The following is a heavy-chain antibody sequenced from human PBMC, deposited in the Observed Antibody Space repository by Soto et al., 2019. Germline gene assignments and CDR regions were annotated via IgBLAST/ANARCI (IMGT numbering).Heavy chain of an antibody. D-gene: IGHD2-2*02. CDR2: ISAYNGNT. CDR1: GYTFTSYG. V-gene: IGHV1-18*04. CDR3: ARDRRCSSTSCYTFGNWFDP. J-gene: IGHJ5*02. Sequence: QVPLVQSGAEVKKPGASVKVSCKASGYTFTSYGISWVRQAPGQGLEWMGWISAYNGNTNYAQKLQGRVTMTTDTSTRTAYMELRSLRSDDTAVYYCARDRRCSSTSCYTFGNWFDPWGQGTLVTVSS.